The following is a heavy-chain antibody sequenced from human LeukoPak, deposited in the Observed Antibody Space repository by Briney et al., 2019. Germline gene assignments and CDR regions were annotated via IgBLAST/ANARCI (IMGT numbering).Heavy chain of an antibody. CDR3: ARDEKNWFEY. Sequence: SETLSLTCTVSGGSISSYYWSWIRQPPGKGLEWIGYLYNSGNTNYNPSLKSRVTISVDTSKNQFSLSLSSVTAADTAVYYCARDEKNWFEYWGQGTLVTVSS. CDR2: LYNSGNT. CDR1: GGSISSYY. V-gene: IGHV4-59*01. J-gene: IGHJ5*01.